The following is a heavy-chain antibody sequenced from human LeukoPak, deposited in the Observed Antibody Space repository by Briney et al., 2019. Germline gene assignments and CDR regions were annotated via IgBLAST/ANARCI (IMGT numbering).Heavy chain of an antibody. D-gene: IGHD5-18*01. V-gene: IGHV1-2*06. J-gene: IGHJ4*02. CDR3: TRSWIQLWTPDFDH. CDR1: GYTFSGHY. CDR2: INPNSGGT. Sequence: ASVKVSCKASGYTFSGHYLHWVRQAPGQGLEWMGRINPNSGGTKYAQKFQNRVTMTSDTSVSTAYMNGLRSDDTAIYYCTRSWIQLWTPDFDHWGQGTLVTVSS.